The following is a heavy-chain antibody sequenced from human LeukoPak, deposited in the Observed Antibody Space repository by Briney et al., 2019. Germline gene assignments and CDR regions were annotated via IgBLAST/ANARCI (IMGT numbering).Heavy chain of an antibody. CDR2: ISGSGGST. V-gene: IGHV3-23*01. D-gene: IGHD6-6*01. Sequence: GGSLRLSCAASEFTFSSYAMSWVRQAPGKGLEWVSSISGSGGSTYYADSVKGRFTISRDNSKNTLYLQMNSLRAEDTAIYYCAKNRIAARPRYFDYWGQGTLVTVSS. J-gene: IGHJ4*02. CDR3: AKNRIAARPRYFDY. CDR1: EFTFSSYA.